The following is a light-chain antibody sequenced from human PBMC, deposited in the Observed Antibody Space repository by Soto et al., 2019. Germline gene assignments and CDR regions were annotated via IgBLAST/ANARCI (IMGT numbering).Light chain of an antibody. V-gene: IGLV8-61*01. CDR1: SGSVSTSYY. Sequence: QTVVTQEPSFSVSPGATVTLTCGLNSGSVSTSYYPGWYQQTPGQAPRTLIYATNTRSSGVPDRFSGSILGNKAALTITGAQADDESDYYCVLYMGSGIVVFGGGTKLTVL. CDR3: VLYMGSGIVV. CDR2: ATN. J-gene: IGLJ2*01.